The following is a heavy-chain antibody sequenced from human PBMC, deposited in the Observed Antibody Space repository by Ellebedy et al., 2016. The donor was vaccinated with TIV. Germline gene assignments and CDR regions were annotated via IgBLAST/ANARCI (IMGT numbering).Heavy chain of an antibody. Sequence: PGGSLRLSCAASGFTFSSYGMHWVRQAPGKGLEWVAVIWYDGSNKYYADSVKGRFTISRDNSNNTLYLQMNSLRAEDTAVYYCAIATSGFDFWGQGALVTVSS. CDR2: IWYDGSNK. J-gene: IGHJ4*02. CDR3: AIATSGFDF. V-gene: IGHV3-33*01. CDR1: GFTFSSYG. D-gene: IGHD3-10*01.